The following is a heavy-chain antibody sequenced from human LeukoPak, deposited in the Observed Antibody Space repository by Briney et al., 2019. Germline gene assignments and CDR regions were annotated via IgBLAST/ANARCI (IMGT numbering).Heavy chain of an antibody. Sequence: GSLRLSCAASGFTFSSYEMNWVRQAPGKGLEWVGTIYHSGRTYYSPSLKSRVTMSVDPSNNQFSLNLRSVTAADTAVYYCARRRYYDGSGYLEWGQGTLLSVSS. CDR3: ARRRYYDGSGYLE. CDR1: GFTFSSYE. V-gene: IGHV4-38-2*01. J-gene: IGHJ1*01. D-gene: IGHD3-22*01. CDR2: IYHSGRT.